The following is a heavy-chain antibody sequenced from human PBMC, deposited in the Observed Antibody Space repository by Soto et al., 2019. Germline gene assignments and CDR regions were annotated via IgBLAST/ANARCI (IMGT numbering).Heavy chain of an antibody. D-gene: IGHD5-12*01. V-gene: IGHV1-18*01. CDR2: ISAYNGNT. Sequence: ASVKVSCKASGYTFTSYAMHWVRQAPGQGLEWMGWISAYNGNTNYAQKLQGRVTMTTDTSTSTAYMELRSLRSDDTAVYYCARVSDVDFGSHEFAYRGQGTLVTVSS. CDR1: GYTFTSYA. J-gene: IGHJ4*02. CDR3: ARVSDVDFGSHEFAY.